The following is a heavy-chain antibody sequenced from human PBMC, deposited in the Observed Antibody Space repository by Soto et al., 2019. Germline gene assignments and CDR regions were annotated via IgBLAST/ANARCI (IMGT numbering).Heavy chain of an antibody. CDR2: IIPIFGTA. Sequence: SVKVSCKASRGTFSSYAISWVRQAPGQGLEWMGGIIPIFGTADYAQKFQGRVTITADESTSTAYMELSSLRSEDTAVYYCAGGDRTRITMIYESPYFQHWGQGTLVTVS. J-gene: IGHJ1*01. V-gene: IGHV1-69*13. D-gene: IGHD3-22*01. CDR3: AGGDRTRITMIYESPYFQH. CDR1: RGTFSSYA.